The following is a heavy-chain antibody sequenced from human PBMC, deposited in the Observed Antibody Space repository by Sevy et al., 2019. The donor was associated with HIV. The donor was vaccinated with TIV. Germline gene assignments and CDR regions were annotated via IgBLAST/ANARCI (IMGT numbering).Heavy chain of an antibody. CDR1: GGSFSGYY. D-gene: IGHD1-1*01. CDR3: ARVLRSERRYYFDY. CDR2: INHSGST. Sequence: SETLSLTCAVYGGSFSGYYWSRIRQPPGKGLEWIGEINHSGSTNYNPSLKSRVTISVDTSKNQFSLKLSSVTAADTAVYYCARVLRSERRYYFDYWGQGTLVTVSS. V-gene: IGHV4-34*01. J-gene: IGHJ4*02.